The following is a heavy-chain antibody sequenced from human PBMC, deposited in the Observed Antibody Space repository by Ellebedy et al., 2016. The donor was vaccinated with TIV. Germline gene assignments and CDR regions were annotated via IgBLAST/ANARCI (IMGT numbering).Heavy chain of an antibody. CDR3: ARDRGTSWVEFDY. V-gene: IGHV3-53*01. J-gene: IGHJ4*02. CDR1: GFTVSNNY. CDR2: IYSGGST. D-gene: IGHD6-13*01. Sequence: PGGSLRLSCAASGFTVSNNYMNWVRQAPGKGLEWVSLIYSGGSTRYADSVKGRFTISRDSSNNTLYLQMNSLRAEDTAVYYCARDRGTSWVEFDYWGQGTLVTVSS.